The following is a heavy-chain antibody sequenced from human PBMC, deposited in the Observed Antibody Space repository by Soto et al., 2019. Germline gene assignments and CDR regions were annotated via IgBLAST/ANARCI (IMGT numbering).Heavy chain of an antibody. V-gene: IGHV4-59*08. J-gene: IGHJ4*02. CDR2: IYYSGST. CDR3: ARHYDILTGYYIPYYFDY. CDR1: GGSISNFY. Sequence: SETLSLTCTVSGGSISNFYWSWIRQPPGKGLEWIGYIYYSGSTNYNPSLKSRVTISVDTSKNQFSLKLSSVTAADTAVYYCARHYDILTGYYIPYYFDYWGQGTLVTVSS. D-gene: IGHD3-9*01.